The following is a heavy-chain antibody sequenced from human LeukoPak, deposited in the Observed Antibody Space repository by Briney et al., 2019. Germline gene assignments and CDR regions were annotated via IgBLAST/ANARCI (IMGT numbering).Heavy chain of an antibody. CDR2: IGVGSGNT. V-gene: IGHV1-58*02. CDR3: AAELYRGGDCCHFVQ. J-gene: IGHJ4*02. Sequence: GASVKVSCKASGFTFASSAIQWVRQARGQRLEWIGWIGVGSGNTNYVQTLQGRLTITRDMSTSTAYMELSSLTSEDTAVYYCAAELYRGGDCCHFVQWGQGALVTVSS. D-gene: IGHD2-21*02. CDR1: GFTFASSA.